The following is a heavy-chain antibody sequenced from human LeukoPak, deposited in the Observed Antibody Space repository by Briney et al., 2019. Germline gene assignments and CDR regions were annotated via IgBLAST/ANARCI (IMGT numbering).Heavy chain of an antibody. D-gene: IGHD6-6*01. V-gene: IGHV5-51*01. CDR1: GYSFTSYW. CDR3: ARLASSSSRSVDY. J-gene: IGHJ4*02. Sequence: ESLKISCKGSGYSFTSYWIGWVRQMPGKGLEWMGIIWPGDSDTRYSPSFQGQVTISADKSISTAYLQWSSLRASDSAMFYCARLASSSSRSVDYWGQGTLVTVSS. CDR2: IWPGDSDT.